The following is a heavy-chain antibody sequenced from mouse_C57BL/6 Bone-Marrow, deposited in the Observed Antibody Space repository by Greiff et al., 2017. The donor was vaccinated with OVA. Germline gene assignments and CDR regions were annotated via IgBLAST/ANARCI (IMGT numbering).Heavy chain of an antibody. CDR2: IWGDGST. CDR1: GFSLTSYG. CDR3: AKRDYDEGDWYFDV. V-gene: IGHV2-3*01. D-gene: IGHD2-4*01. Sequence: VQRVESGPGLVAPSQSLSITCTVSGFSLTSYGVSWVRQPPGKGLEWLGVIWGDGSTHYNLAIISVLSLSKDNSKSQVFLTLNSLPTDDTATYYCAKRDYDEGDWYFDVWGTGTTVTVSS. J-gene: IGHJ1*03.